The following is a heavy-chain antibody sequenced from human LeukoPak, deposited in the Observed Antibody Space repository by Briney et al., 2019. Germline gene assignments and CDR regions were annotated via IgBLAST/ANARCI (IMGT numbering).Heavy chain of an antibody. J-gene: IGHJ4*02. V-gene: IGHV4-59*11. D-gene: IGHD5-18*01. CDR2: IYYSGST. CDR1: GGSISSHY. Sequence: PSETLSLTCTVSGGSISSHYWSWIRQPPGKGLEWIGYIYYSGSTNYNPSLKSRVTISVDTSKNQFSLKLSSVTAADTAVYYCARSGAMVLDYWGQGTLVTVSS. CDR3: ARSGAMVLDY.